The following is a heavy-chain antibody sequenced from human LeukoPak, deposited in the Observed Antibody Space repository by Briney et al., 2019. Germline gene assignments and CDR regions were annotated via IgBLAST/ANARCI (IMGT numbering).Heavy chain of an antibody. CDR3: ARDMLGYYDGSGNYGSLDT. Sequence: SETLSLTCTVPGGSISNHYWTWIRQSPGKGLEWIGYIYYSGISDYNPSLRSRVTMSVDTSKNQFSLKLNSLTAAATAVYYCARDMLGYYDGSGNYGSLDTWGQGTLVTVSS. CDR1: GGSISNHY. D-gene: IGHD3-10*01. J-gene: IGHJ5*02. V-gene: IGHV4-59*11. CDR2: IYYSGIS.